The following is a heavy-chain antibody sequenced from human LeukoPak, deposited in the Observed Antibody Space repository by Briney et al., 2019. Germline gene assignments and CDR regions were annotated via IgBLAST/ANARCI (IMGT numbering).Heavy chain of an antibody. CDR2: VSAANNP. D-gene: IGHD5-24*01. CDR1: GYIFTPHH. CDR3: AMFVEMPPIPSFDY. J-gene: IGHJ4*02. V-gene: IGHV1-3*01. Sequence: ASVKVSCKTSGYIFTPHHIHWMRQAPGQGLELLGWVSAANNPEYSQKFQGRVVITRDASATTSYLELNSLRSEDTAVYYWAMFVEMPPIPSFDYWGQGTLVTVSS.